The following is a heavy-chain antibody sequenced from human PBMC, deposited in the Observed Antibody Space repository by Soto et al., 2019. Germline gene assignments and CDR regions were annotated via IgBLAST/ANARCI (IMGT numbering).Heavy chain of an antibody. J-gene: IGHJ4*02. D-gene: IGHD5-18*01. Sequence: SETLSLTCAVYGGSFSGYYWTWIRQPPGKGLEWIGEINHSGSTNCNPSLKSRVTISVDTSKNQFSLKLSSVTAADTAVYYCARASHKRGNSYGPDYWGQGALVTVS. V-gene: IGHV4-34*01. CDR2: INHSGST. CDR1: GGSFSGYY. CDR3: ARASHKRGNSYGPDY.